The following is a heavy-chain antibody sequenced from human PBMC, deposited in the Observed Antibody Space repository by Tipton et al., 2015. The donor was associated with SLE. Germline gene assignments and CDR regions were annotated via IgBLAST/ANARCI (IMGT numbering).Heavy chain of an antibody. CDR1: GGSINSYY. J-gene: IGHJ4*02. CDR3: ARDGGLYDFDY. Sequence: LRLSCTVSGGSINSYYWSWIRQPPGKGLEWIGYIYYSGSTNYDPSLKSRVTISVDTSKNQFSLKLSSVTAADTAVYFCARDGGLYDFDYWGQGTLATVSS. CDR2: IYYSGST. V-gene: IGHV4-59*01. D-gene: IGHD3-3*01.